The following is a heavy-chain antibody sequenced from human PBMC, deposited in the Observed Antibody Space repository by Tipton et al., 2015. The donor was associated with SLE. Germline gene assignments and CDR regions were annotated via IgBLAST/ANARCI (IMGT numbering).Heavy chain of an antibody. J-gene: IGHJ4*02. CDR2: IYSGVTT. V-gene: IGHV3-23*03. CDR1: GFTFSSYA. CDR3: AKPANYNIQ. D-gene: IGHD1-7*01. Sequence: SLRLSCAASGFTFSSYAMYWVRQAPGKGLEWVSLIYSGVTTSYADSVKGRFTISRDNSKNRLFLQMNSLRSEDTAVYYCAKPANYNIQWGQGTLVSVSA.